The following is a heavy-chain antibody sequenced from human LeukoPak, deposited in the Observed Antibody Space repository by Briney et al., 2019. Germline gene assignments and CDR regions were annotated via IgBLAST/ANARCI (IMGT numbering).Heavy chain of an antibody. Sequence: SETLSLTCTVSGGSISSGGYYWSWIRQHPGKGLEWIGYIYYSGSTNYNPSLKSRVTISVDTSKNQFSLKLSSVTAADTAVYYCARECIAAAGVYDYWGQGTLVTVSS. J-gene: IGHJ4*02. CDR1: GGSISSGGYY. CDR2: IYYSGST. V-gene: IGHV4-61*08. D-gene: IGHD6-13*01. CDR3: ARECIAAAGVYDY.